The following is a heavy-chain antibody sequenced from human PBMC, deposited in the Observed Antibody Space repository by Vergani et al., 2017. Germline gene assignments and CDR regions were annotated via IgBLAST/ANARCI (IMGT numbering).Heavy chain of an antibody. J-gene: IGHJ2*01. CDR2: IYYSGST. CDR3: ARHHLGAVAGTDWYFDL. V-gene: IGHV4-31*03. CDR1: GGSISSGGYY. Sequence: QVQLQESGPGLVKPSQTLSLTCTVSGGSISSGGYYWSWIRQHPGKGLEWIGYIYYSGSTYYNPSLKSRVTISVDTSKNQFSLKLSSVTAADTAVYYCARHHLGAVAGTDWYFDLWGRGTLVTVSS. D-gene: IGHD6-19*01.